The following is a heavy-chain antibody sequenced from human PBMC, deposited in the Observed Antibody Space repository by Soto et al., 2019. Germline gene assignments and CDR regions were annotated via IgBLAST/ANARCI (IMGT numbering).Heavy chain of an antibody. CDR3: ATTIYSSAWSRDF. J-gene: IGHJ4*02. CDR1: GGSINSNYF. D-gene: IGHD6-19*01. V-gene: IGHV4-39*01. Sequence: QLQLQESGPGLVKPSETLSLTCAVSGGSINSNYFWGWIRQPPGRGLEWIGSIYYGGNTYYNPSLKSRVTISADLSKNQFSLNLNSVTAADTAVYYGATTIYSSAWSRDFWGQGTLVTVSS. CDR2: IYYGGNT.